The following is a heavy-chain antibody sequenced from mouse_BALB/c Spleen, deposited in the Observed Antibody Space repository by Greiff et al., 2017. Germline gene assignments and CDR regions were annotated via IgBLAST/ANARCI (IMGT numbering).Heavy chain of an antibody. V-gene: IGHV1-5*01. CDR3: TRGYGSLYYYAMDY. Sequence: VQLKQSGTVLARPGASVKMSCKASGYSFTSYWMHWVKQRPGQGLEWIGAIYPGNSDTSYNQKFKGKAKLTAVTSASTAYMELSSLTNEDSAVYYCTRGYGSLYYYAMDYWGQGTSVTVSS. CDR1: GYSFTSYW. D-gene: IGHD1-1*01. CDR2: IYPGNSDT. J-gene: IGHJ4*01.